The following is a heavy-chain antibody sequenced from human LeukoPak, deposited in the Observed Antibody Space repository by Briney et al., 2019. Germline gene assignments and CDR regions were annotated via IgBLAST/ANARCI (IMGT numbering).Heavy chain of an antibody. J-gene: IGHJ4*02. V-gene: IGHV1-69*13. CDR3: ASSFGVGSPSDS. CDR1: GGTFSSYA. Sequence: SVKVSCKASGGTFSSYAISWVRQAPGQGLEWMGGIIPIFGTANYAQKFQGRVTITADESTSTAYMELSSLRSEDTAVYYCASSFGVGSPSDSWGQGTLDTVSS. CDR2: IIPIFGTA. D-gene: IGHD3-3*01.